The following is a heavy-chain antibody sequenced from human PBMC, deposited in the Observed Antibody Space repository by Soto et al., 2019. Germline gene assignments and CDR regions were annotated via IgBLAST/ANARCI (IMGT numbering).Heavy chain of an antibody. Sequence: QVQLVQSGAEVKKPGASVKVSCKASGCTFTSYDINWVREATGQGLEWMGWMNPNSGNTGYAQKFQGRVTMTRNTSISTAYMELSSLRSDDTAVYYCAREISGSYRFDYWGQGTLVTVSS. D-gene: IGHD1-26*01. CDR2: MNPNSGNT. CDR1: GCTFTSYD. V-gene: IGHV1-8*01. J-gene: IGHJ4*02. CDR3: AREISGSYRFDY.